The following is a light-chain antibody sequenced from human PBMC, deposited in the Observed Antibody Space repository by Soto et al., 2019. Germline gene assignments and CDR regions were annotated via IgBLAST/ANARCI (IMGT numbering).Light chain of an antibody. J-gene: IGKJ1*01. CDR2: DAS. V-gene: IGKV3D-20*01. Sequence: LSLFSGERVNPSRRASQSVSSSYLAWYQQKPGLAPRLLIYDASSRATGIPDRFSGSGSGTDFTLTISRLEPEDFAVYYCQQSGSSPKTFCQGTKVDIK. CDR1: QSVSSSY. CDR3: QQSGSSPKT.